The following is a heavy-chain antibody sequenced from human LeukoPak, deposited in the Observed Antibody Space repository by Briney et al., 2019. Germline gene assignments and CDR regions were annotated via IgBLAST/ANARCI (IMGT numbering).Heavy chain of an antibody. V-gene: IGHV3-21*01. J-gene: IGHJ4*02. CDR3: ARDVEWLVPNFHY. Sequence: PGGSLRLSCAASGFTFSSYSMNWVRQAPGKGLEWVSSISSSSSYIYYADSVKGRFTISRDNAKNSLYLQMNSLRAEDTAVYYCARDVEWLVPNFHYWGQGTLVTVSS. CDR1: GFTFSSYS. CDR2: ISSSSSYI. D-gene: IGHD6-19*01.